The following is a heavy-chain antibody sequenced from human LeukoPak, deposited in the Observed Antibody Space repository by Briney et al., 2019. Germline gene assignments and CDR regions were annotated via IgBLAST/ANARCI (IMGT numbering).Heavy chain of an antibody. CDR1: GFSFRNYA. V-gene: IGHV3-64*02. D-gene: IGHD1-26*01. J-gene: IGHJ4*02. Sequence: GGSLRLSCVASGFSFRNYAIHWLRQAPGKGLEYVSVINTDGRITYYADSVKGRFTISRDNSKNTVYLQMGGLRGEDMAVYYCTRDGGSLCDFDYWGQGALVTVSS. CDR2: INTDGRIT. CDR3: TRDGGSLCDFDY.